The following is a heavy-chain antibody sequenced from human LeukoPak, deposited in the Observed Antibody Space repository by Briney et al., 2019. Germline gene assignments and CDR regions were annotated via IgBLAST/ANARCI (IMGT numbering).Heavy chain of an antibody. CDR1: GFTFSSYS. CDR3: AKEARDYDILTGYSYYFDY. J-gene: IGHJ4*02. D-gene: IGHD3-9*01. Sequence: GGSLRLSCAASGFTFSSYSMNWVRQAPGKGLEWVSYISSSSSTIYYADSVKGRFTISRDNAKNSLYLQMNSLRAEDTAVYYCAKEARDYDILTGYSYYFDYWGQGTLVTVSS. V-gene: IGHV3-48*01. CDR2: ISSSSSTI.